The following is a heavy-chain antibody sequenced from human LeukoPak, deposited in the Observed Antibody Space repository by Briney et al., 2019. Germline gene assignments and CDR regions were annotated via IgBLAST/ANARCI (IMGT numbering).Heavy chain of an antibody. CDR1: GYTFTSYG. Sequence: ASAKVSCKASGYTFTSYGISWVRQAPGQGLEWMGWISAYNGNTNYAQKLQGRVTMTTDTSTSTAYMELRSLRSDDTAVYYCARESSSIQLWQTGGWFDPWGQGTLVTVSS. D-gene: IGHD5-18*01. V-gene: IGHV1-18*01. J-gene: IGHJ5*02. CDR2: ISAYNGNT. CDR3: ARESSSIQLWQTGGWFDP.